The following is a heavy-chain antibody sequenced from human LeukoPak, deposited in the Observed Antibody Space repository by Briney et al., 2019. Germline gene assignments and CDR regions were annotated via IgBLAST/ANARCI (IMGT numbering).Heavy chain of an antibody. CDR2: ISSSSSTI. CDR3: ARDPDIVAAGIDY. J-gene: IGHJ4*02. CDR1: GFTFSTYS. Sequence: GGSLRLSCAASGFTFSTYSMKWVRKAPGKGLEWFSYISSSSSTIYYADSVKGRFTISRDNAKNSQYLQRNSLIEGDTAVYYCARDPDIVAAGIDYWGQGTLVTVSS. V-gene: IGHV3-48*02. D-gene: IGHD6-13*01.